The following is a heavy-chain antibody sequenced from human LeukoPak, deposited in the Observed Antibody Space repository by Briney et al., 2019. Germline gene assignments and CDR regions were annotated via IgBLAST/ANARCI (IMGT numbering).Heavy chain of an antibody. V-gene: IGHV1-69*05. Sequence: GASVKVSCKASGGTFSSYAISWVRQAPGQGLEWMGRIIPIFGTANYAQKFQGRVTITTDESTSTAYMELSSLRSEGTAVYYCAREKTDYGDYSIDYWGQGTLVTVSS. J-gene: IGHJ4*02. CDR3: AREKTDYGDYSIDY. D-gene: IGHD4-17*01. CDR1: GGTFSSYA. CDR2: IIPIFGTA.